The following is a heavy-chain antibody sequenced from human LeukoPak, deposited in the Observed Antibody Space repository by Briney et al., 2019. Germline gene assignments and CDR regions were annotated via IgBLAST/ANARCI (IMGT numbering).Heavy chain of an antibody. CDR3: ARVPVTVTTFFDY. J-gene: IGHJ4*02. V-gene: IGHV3-11*01. Sequence: PGGSLSLSCAASGFTFSDYYMSWIRQAPGKGLEWVSYISSSGSTIYYADSVQGRFTISRDNAKNSLYLQMNSLRAEDTAVYYCARVPVTVTTFFDYSGQGTPVTLSS. CDR1: GFTFSDYY. D-gene: IGHD4-17*01. CDR2: ISSSGSTI.